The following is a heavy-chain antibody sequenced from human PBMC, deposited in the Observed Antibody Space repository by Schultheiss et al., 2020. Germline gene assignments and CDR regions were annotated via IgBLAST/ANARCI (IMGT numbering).Heavy chain of an antibody. Sequence: ASVKVSCKASGYTFTGYYMHWVRQAPGQGLEWMGRINPNSGGTNYAQKFQGRVTMTRDTSISTAYMELSRLRSDDTAVYYCARGITMVRGVPTPYYYGMDVWGQGTTVTVSS. CDR3: ARGITMVRGVPTPYYYGMDV. J-gene: IGHJ6*02. V-gene: IGHV1-2*06. CDR1: GYTFTGYY. CDR2: INPNSGGT. D-gene: IGHD3-10*01.